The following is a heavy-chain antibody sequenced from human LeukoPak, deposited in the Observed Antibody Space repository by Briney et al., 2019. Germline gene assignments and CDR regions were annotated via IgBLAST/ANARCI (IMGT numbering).Heavy chain of an antibody. CDR3: ASQYSADAFDI. V-gene: IGHV3-48*01. CDR1: GFTFSSYS. D-gene: IGHD5-18*01. J-gene: IGHJ3*02. CDR2: ISSSSSTI. Sequence: SGGSLRLSCAASGFTFSSYSMNWVRQAPGKGLEWVSYISSSSSTIYYADSVKGRFTISRENAKNSLYLQMNSLRAEDTAVYYCASQYSADAFDIWGQGTMVTASS.